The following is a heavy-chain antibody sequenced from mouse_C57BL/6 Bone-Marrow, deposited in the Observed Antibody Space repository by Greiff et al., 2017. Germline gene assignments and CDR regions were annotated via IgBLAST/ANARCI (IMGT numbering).Heavy chain of an antibody. V-gene: IGHV1-82*01. J-gene: IGHJ4*01. CDR2: IYPGDGDT. Sequence: QVQLQQSGPELVKPGASVKISCKASGYAFSSSWMNWVKQRPGKGLEWIGRIYPGDGDTNYNGKFKGKATLTADKSSSTAYMQLSSLTSEASAVYFCARQLRPYYYAMDYWGQGTSVTVSS. CDR1: GYAFSSSW. D-gene: IGHD3-2*02. CDR3: ARQLRPYYYAMDY.